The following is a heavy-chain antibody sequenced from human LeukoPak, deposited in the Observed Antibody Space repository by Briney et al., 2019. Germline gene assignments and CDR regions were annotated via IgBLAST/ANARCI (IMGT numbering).Heavy chain of an antibody. D-gene: IGHD3-9*01. J-gene: IGHJ4*01. V-gene: IGHV3-23*01. CDR3: AKARVTTGYYMQVDY. Sequence: GSLRLSCAASGFIFSTYAMTWVRQAPGKGLEWVSVISASGTTHYADSMKGRFTISRDNSKNTVYLQLSSPRPEDTAVYYCAKARVTTGYYMQVDYWGHGTLVTVSS. CDR1: GFIFSTYA. CDR2: ISASGTT.